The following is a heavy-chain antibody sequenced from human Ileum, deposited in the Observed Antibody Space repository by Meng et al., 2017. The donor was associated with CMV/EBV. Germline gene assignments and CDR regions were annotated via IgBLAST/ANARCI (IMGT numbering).Heavy chain of an antibody. CDR2: ISFDANTK. V-gene: IGHV3-30-3*01. CDR1: GFTFSNLA. Sequence: VTVVESVGAVVQPGRSLRLSCAASGFTFSNLAIHWVRQAPGKGMEWVTFISFDANTKYYADSVRGRFTISRDNSRNTVYLQMNSLRTEDTAMYYCARDLSGQYSIDYWGQGTLVTVSS. CDR3: ARDLSGQYSIDY. D-gene: IGHD4-11*01. J-gene: IGHJ4*02.